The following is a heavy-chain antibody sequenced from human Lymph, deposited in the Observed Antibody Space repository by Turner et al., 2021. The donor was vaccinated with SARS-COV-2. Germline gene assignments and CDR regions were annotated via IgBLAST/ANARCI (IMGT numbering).Heavy chain of an antibody. V-gene: IGHV3-21*01. D-gene: IGHD4-17*01. CDR2: ISSISSLI. CDR3: ARDIPTTADYFDY. J-gene: IGHJ4*02. CDR1: DLTFSTYS. Sequence: DVQLVEFGGGLVKSGWSWRFSCVSSDLTFSTYSMTWVRQAPRKGLEWISLISSISSLIYYADSVKGRFTISIDDAKNSLYLQMNSLRAEDTAVYYCARDIPTTADYFDYWGQGTLVTVSS.